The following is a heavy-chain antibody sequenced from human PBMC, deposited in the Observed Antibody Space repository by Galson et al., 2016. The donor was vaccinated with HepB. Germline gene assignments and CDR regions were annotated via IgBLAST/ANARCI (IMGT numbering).Heavy chain of an antibody. Sequence: CAISGDSVSSNSAAWNWIRQSPSRGLEWLGRTYYESKWYRDYAVSVESRIAINADTSKNQFSLQLNSVTPEDTALYYCARNYYGSGGYYTLFVYWGQGTPRTVSS. J-gene: IGHJ4*02. V-gene: IGHV6-1*01. CDR3: ARNYYGSGGYYTLFVY. CDR2: TYYESKWYR. CDR1: GDSVSSNSAA. D-gene: IGHD3-10*01.